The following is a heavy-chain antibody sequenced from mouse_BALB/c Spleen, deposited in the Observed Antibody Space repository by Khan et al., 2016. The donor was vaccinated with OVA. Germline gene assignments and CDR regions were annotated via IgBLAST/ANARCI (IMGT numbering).Heavy chain of an antibody. CDR3: TRLGTTGWFAY. V-gene: IGHV1S135*01. CDR1: GYSFTNYY. CDR2: IDPFNGGT. Sequence: VQLQQSGPELMKPGASVKISCKASGYSFTNYYIHWVKQSHGQSLEWIGYIDPFNGGTNYNQKFKGTATLTVDKSSSTAYVHLSSLTSEDSAVYYCTRLGTTGWFAYWGQGTLVTVSA. J-gene: IGHJ3*01. D-gene: IGHD2-13*01.